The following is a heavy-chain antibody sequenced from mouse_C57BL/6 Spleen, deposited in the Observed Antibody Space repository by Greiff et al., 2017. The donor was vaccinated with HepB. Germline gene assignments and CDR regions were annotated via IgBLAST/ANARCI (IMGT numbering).Heavy chain of an antibody. CDR3: ARSSIVTTSYYFDY. CDR2: IRNKANGYTT. Sequence: EVQRVESGGGLVQPGGSLSLSCAASGFTFTDYYMSWVRQPPGKALEWLGFIRNKANGYTTEYSASVKGRFTISRDNSQSILYLQMNALRAEDSATYYCARSSIVTTSYYFDYWGQGTTLTVSS. V-gene: IGHV7-3*01. D-gene: IGHD2-5*01. J-gene: IGHJ2*01. CDR1: GFTFTDYY.